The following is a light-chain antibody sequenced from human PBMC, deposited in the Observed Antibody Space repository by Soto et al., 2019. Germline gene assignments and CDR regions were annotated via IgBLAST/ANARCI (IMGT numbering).Light chain of an antibody. CDR2: RNN. J-gene: IGLJ2*01. Sequence: QAVVTQPPSASGTPGQRVTISCSGSSSNIGSNYVYWYQQFPGTAPKLLIYRNNQRPSGVPDRFSASKSGTSASLAISGLRSDDEADYYCAAWDDSLNGHVVFGGGTKLTVL. V-gene: IGLV1-47*01. CDR1: SSNIGSNY. CDR3: AAWDDSLNGHVV.